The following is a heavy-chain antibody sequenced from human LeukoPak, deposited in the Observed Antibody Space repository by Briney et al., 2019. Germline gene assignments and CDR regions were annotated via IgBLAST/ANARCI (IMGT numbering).Heavy chain of an antibody. CDR1: GGNFSSYA. CDR3: ARGPFTSYYYYYYMDV. CDR2: IIPIFGTA. V-gene: IGHV1-69*05. Sequence: SVKVSCKASGGNFSSYAISWVRQAPGQGLEWMGGIIPIFGTANYAQKFQGRVTITTDESTSTAYMELSSLRSEDTAVYYCARGPFTSYYYYYYMDVWGKGTTVTVSS. J-gene: IGHJ6*03.